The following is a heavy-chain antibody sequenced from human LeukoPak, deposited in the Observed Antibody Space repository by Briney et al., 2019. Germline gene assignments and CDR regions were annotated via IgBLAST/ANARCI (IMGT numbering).Heavy chain of an antibody. D-gene: IGHD1-7*01. CDR3: ARDLAVTGTSLPDY. V-gene: IGHV3-64*04. CDR2: ISSNGGGT. CDR1: GFTFSSHA. Sequence: PGRSLRLSCSASGFTFSSHAMHWVRQAPGKGLEYVSVISSNGGGTHYADSVKGRFTVSRDNSKNTLYLQMNSLRAEDTAVYYCARDLAVTGTSLPDYWGQGTLVTVSS. J-gene: IGHJ4*02.